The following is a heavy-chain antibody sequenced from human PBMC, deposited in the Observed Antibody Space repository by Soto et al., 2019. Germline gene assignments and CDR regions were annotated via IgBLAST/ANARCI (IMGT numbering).Heavy chain of an antibody. Sequence: GASVKVSCKASGYTFTSYAMHWVRQAPGQRLEWMGWINAGNGNTKYSQKFQGRVTITRDTSASTAYMELSSLRSEDTAVYYCALLKGVVVAATSAFDIWGQGTMVTVSS. D-gene: IGHD2-15*01. CDR1: GYTFTSYA. V-gene: IGHV1-3*01. CDR2: INAGNGNT. CDR3: ALLKGVVVAATSAFDI. J-gene: IGHJ3*02.